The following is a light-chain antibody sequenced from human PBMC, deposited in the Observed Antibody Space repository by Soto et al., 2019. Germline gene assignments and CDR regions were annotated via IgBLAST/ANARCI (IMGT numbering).Light chain of an antibody. CDR2: LNSDGSH. CDR3: QTWGTGIHWV. CDR1: SGHSSYA. J-gene: IGLJ3*02. V-gene: IGLV4-69*01. Sequence: QLVLTQSPSASASLGASVKLTCTLSSGHSSYAIAWHQQQPEKGPRYLMKLNSDGSHSKGDGIPDRFSGSSSGAERYLTISSLQSEDEADYYCQTWGTGIHWVFGRGTQLPVL.